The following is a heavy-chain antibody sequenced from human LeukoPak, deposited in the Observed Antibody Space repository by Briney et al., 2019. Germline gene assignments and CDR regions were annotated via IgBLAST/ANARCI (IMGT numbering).Heavy chain of an antibody. CDR3: VRGGASTWS. J-gene: IGHJ5*02. Sequence: GGSLRLSRAASGFTFKNYWMHWVRQAPGKGPVWVSRINDDGSGTSYADSVKGRFTISRDDAKSTLYLQMNSLRAEDTAVYYCVRGGASTWSWGQGTLVTVSS. V-gene: IGHV3-74*01. CDR1: GFTFKNYW. D-gene: IGHD2-15*01. CDR2: INDDGSGT.